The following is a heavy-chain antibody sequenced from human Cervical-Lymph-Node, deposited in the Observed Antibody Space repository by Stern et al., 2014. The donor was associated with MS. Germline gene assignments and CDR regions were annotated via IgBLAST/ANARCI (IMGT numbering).Heavy chain of an antibody. CDR2: IFWDDEK. CDR3: AHRRTAFYFFDY. Sequence: QITLKESGPALVKPTQSLTLTCTFSRFSLNTDGVAVGWIRQPPGKAPEWLAVIFWDDEKKYSPSLQTRLAISMDTSKNQVVLNMANMDPLDTGTYYCAHRRTAFYFFDYWGQGILVTVSS. CDR1: RFSLNTDGVA. J-gene: IGHJ4*02. V-gene: IGHV2-5*02. D-gene: IGHD3-10*01.